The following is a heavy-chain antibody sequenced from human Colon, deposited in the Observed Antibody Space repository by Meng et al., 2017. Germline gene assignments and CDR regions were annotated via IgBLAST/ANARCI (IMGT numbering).Heavy chain of an antibody. CDR1: GGSTTSTSYY. CDR3: ARRVHDGSGHHYFDY. Sequence: QVQLQQWGAGLLKASETLSLTCTVSGGSTTSTSYYWDWIRQSPAKGLEWIGTIGYSGTIVYNPSLSSRVTMTLDTSKNQFSLKLSSVTAPDTAVYYCARRVHDGSGHHYFDYWGQGTLVTVSS. J-gene: IGHJ4*02. CDR2: IGYSGTI. V-gene: IGHV4-39*01. D-gene: IGHD3-22*01.